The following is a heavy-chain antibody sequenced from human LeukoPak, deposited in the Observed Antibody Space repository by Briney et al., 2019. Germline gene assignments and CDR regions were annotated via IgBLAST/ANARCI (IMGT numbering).Heavy chain of an antibody. CDR2: VYSSGST. D-gene: IGHD3-16*01. V-gene: IGHV4-30-4*07. Sequence: ASETLSLTCAVSGGSTSSGGYSWSWVRQPPGKGLEWIGYVYSSGSTYYNASLKSRVFISIDTSKNQFSLKLRSLIPADTAIYYCARAFRGVIHYWGQGKLVTVSS. CDR3: ARAFRGVIHY. CDR1: GGSTSSGGYS. J-gene: IGHJ4*02.